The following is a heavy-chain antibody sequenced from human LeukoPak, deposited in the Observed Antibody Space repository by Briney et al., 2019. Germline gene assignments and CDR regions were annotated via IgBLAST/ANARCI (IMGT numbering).Heavy chain of an antibody. D-gene: IGHD6-13*01. CDR3: ARDLYSSSWQKI. Sequence: GGSLRLSCAASGFTFSSYGMHWVRQAPGKGLEWVAFIRYDGSNKYYADSVKGRFTISRDNAKNSLYLQMNSLRAEDTAVYYCARDLYSSSWQKIWGQGTLVTVSS. J-gene: IGHJ4*02. CDR2: IRYDGSNK. V-gene: IGHV3-30*02. CDR1: GFTFSSYG.